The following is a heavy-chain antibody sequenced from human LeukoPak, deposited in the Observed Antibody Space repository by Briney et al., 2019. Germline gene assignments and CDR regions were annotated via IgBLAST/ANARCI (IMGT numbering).Heavy chain of an antibody. J-gene: IGHJ4*02. CDR1: GFTLRTSW. CDR2: IKQDGSEK. V-gene: IGHV3-7*01. D-gene: IGHD3-10*01. Sequence: GGSLRLSCAASGFTLRTSWMSWVRQAPGKGLEWVGNIKQDGSEKNYVDSVKGRFTISRGNAKNSLYLQMNSLRAEDTAVYYCAKDGGGPLDWGQGTLVTVSS. CDR3: AKDGGGPLD.